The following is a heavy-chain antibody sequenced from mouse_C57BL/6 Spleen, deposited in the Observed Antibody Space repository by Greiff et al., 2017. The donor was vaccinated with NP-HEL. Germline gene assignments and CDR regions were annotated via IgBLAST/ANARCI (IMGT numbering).Heavy chain of an antibody. Sequence: EVQLVESGAELVRPGASVKLSCTASGFNIKDYYMHWVKQRPEQGLEWIGRIDPEDGDTEYAPKFQGKATMTADSSSNTAYLQLSSLTSEDTAVYYCTIMTTVVPSWFAYWGQGTLVTVSA. CDR3: TIMTTVVPSWFAY. CDR2: IDPEDGDT. D-gene: IGHD1-1*01. V-gene: IGHV14-1*01. CDR1: GFNIKDYY. J-gene: IGHJ3*01.